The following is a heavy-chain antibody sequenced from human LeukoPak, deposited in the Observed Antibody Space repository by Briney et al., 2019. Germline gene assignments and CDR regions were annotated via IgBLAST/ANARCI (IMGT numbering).Heavy chain of an antibody. Sequence: GGSLRLSCAASGLTFSSYEFGWVRHAPRNGLEWVSDVDSGANVIKYGDSVKGQFTISRDDARKSLYLQMKSLRAEDTAIYYCGGGWQFIGAFDVWGQGTLVTVSS. CDR2: VDSGANVI. J-gene: IGHJ3*01. CDR3: GGGWQFIGAFDV. D-gene: IGHD2-15*01. CDR1: GLTFSSYE. V-gene: IGHV3-48*03.